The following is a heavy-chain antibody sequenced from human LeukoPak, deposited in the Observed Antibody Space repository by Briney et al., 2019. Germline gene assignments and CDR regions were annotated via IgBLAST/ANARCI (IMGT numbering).Heavy chain of an antibody. CDR3: ARAGSAGLYYYYMDV. CDR2: ISYAGNNK. CDR1: GFTFNTYA. J-gene: IGHJ6*03. D-gene: IGHD6-25*01. Sequence: PGGSLRLSCAASGFTFNTYAMHWVRQAPGKGLEWVALISYAGNNKFYRDSVKGRFSVSRDNSKSTLQMDNLRLEDTAVYYCARAGSAGLYYYYMDVWGKGTMVTVSS. V-gene: IGHV3-30-3*01.